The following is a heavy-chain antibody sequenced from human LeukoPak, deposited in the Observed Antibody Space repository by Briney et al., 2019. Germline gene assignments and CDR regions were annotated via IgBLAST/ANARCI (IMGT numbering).Heavy chain of an antibody. Sequence: ASVKVSCKASGYTFTSYGISWVRQAPGQGLEWMGWISAYNGNTNYAQKLQGRVTMTTDTSTSTAYMELRSLRSDDTAVYYCARECITYYDFWSGHYNQYYFDYWGQGTLVTVSS. V-gene: IGHV1-18*01. D-gene: IGHD3-3*01. CDR2: ISAYNGNT. CDR1: GYTFTSYG. CDR3: ARECITYYDFWSGHYNQYYFDY. J-gene: IGHJ4*02.